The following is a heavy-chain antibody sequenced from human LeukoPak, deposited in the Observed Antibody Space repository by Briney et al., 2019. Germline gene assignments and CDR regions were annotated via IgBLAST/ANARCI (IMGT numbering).Heavy chain of an antibody. CDR2: ISGDGNST. V-gene: IGHV3-43*02. CDR3: ATNFGAYYYDTSGYYDF. D-gene: IGHD3-22*01. CDR1: GFTFDDYA. J-gene: IGHJ4*02. Sequence: HSGGSLRLSCAASGFTFDDYAMHWVRQAPGKGLEWVSLISGDGNSTYYAGSVKGRFTISRDNSKNSLYLQMNSLRTEDTAFYYCATNFGAYYYDTSGYYDFWGQGTLVTVSS.